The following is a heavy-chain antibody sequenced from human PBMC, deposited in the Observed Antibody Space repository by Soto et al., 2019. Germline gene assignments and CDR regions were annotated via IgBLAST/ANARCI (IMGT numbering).Heavy chain of an antibody. CDR1: GFTFSDYW. Sequence: GGSLRLSCAVSGFTFSDYWMSWVRQAPGKGLEWVANIKQDGNEKYYVDSVKGRFTISRDNAKNSLYLQMNSLRAEDTAVYYCARFFGSGFDYWGQGTLVTVSS. CDR3: ARFFGSGFDY. CDR2: IKQDGNEK. J-gene: IGHJ4*02. V-gene: IGHV3-7*01. D-gene: IGHD6-19*01.